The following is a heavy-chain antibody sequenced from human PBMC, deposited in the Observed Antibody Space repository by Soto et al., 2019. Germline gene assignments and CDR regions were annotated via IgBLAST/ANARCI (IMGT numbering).Heavy chain of an antibody. CDR1: GFSFSNTG. CDR2: ISFDGTNR. CDR3: ARDVFPHMNPSWFDP. J-gene: IGHJ5*02. Sequence: PGGSLRLSCVASGFSFSNTGMHWVRQAPGKGLEWVAVISFDGTNRNYAESVKGRFTVPRDNLKNSLFLQINSLTPEDTAVYYCARDVFPHMNPSWFDPWGQGTLVTV. V-gene: IGHV3-30*03.